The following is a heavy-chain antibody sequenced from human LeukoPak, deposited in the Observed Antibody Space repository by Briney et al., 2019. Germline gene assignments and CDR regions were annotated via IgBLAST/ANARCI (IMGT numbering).Heavy chain of an antibody. V-gene: IGHV1-46*01. D-gene: IGHD1-26*01. J-gene: IGHJ4*02. CDR1: GYTFTSYY. CDR3: ARNSGSYNPIDY. CDR2: INPSGGST. Sequence: EASVKVSFKASGYTFTSYYMHWVRQAPGQGLEWMGIINPSGGSTSYAQKFQGRVTMTRDTSTSTVYMELSSLRSEDTAVYYCARNSGSYNPIDYWGQGTLVTVSS.